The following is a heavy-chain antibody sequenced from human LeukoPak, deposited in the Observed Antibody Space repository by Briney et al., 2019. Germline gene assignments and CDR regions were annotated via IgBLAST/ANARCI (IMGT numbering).Heavy chain of an antibody. J-gene: IGHJ6*02. CDR2: IYYSGST. Sequence: SETLSLTCTVSGGSISIGGYYWSWIREHPGKGLEWIGYIYYSGSTYYNPSLKSRVTISVDTSKNQFSLKLSSETAADTAVYYCARDSPALRMDVWGQGTTVTVSS. V-gene: IGHV4-31*03. CDR1: GGSISIGGYY. CDR3: ARDSPALRMDV.